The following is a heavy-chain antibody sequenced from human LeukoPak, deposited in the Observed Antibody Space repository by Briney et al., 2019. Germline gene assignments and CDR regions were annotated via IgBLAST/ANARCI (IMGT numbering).Heavy chain of an antibody. V-gene: IGHV3-9*01. CDR3: AKDIRATSIAAPDF. Sequence: GGSLRLPCAASGFTFDDYAMHWVRQAPGKGLEWVSGISWNSGTIGYADSVKGRFTISRDNAKNFVFLQMNSLSAEDTALYYCAKDIRATSIAAPDFWGQGTLVTVSS. CDR2: ISWNSGTI. J-gene: IGHJ4*02. CDR1: GFTFDDYA. D-gene: IGHD6-6*01.